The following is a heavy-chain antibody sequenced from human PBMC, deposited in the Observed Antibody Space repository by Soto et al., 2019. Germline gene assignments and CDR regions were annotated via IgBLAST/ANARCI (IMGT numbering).Heavy chain of an antibody. CDR1: GGSFSGYY. D-gene: IGHD1-20*01. J-gene: IGHJ5*02. Sequence: PSETLSLTCAVYGGSFSGYYWSWIRQPPGKGLEWIGEINHSGSTNYNPSLKSRVTISVDTSKNQFSLKLSSVTAADTAVYYCARGLTGNRGYWFDPWAQGTLVTVSS. V-gene: IGHV4-34*01. CDR2: INHSGST. CDR3: ARGLTGNRGYWFDP.